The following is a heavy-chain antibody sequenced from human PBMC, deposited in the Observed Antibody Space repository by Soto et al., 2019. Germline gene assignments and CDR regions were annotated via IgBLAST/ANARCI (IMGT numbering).Heavy chain of an antibody. Sequence: PGGSLRLSCAASGFTFSSYAMSWVRQAPGKGLEWVSAISGSGGSTYYADSVKGRFTISRDNSKNTLYLQMNSLRAEDTAVYYCAKQGAATHFGYYYYYMDVWGKGTTVTVSS. CDR2: ISGSGGST. V-gene: IGHV3-23*01. D-gene: IGHD2-15*01. CDR1: GFTFSSYA. CDR3: AKQGAATHFGYYYYYMDV. J-gene: IGHJ6*03.